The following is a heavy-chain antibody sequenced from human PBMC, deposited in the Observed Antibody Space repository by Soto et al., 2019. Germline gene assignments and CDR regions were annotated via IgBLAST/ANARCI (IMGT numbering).Heavy chain of an antibody. Sequence: GGSLRLSCAASGFTFSSYSMNWVRQAPGKGLEWVSSISSSSSYIYYADSVKGRFTIFRDNAKNSLYLQMNSLRAEDTAVYYCARDRCSGGSCYFWDWGQGTLVTVSS. V-gene: IGHV3-21*01. CDR2: ISSSSSYI. CDR1: GFTFSSYS. CDR3: ARDRCSGGSCYFWD. J-gene: IGHJ4*02. D-gene: IGHD2-15*01.